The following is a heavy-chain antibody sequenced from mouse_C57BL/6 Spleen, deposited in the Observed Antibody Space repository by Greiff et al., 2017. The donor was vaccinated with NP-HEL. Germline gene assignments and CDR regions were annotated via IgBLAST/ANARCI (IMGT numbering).Heavy chain of an antibody. J-gene: IGHJ1*03. CDR3: ARRYGSSYRWYFDV. CDR1: GYTFTDHT. Sequence: QVQLQQSDAELVKPGASVKISCKVSGYTFTDHTIHWMKQRPEQGLEWIGYIYPIDGSTKYNEKFKGKATLTADKSSSTAYMQPNSLTSEDSAVQCCARRYGSSYRWYFDVWGTGTTVTVSS. CDR2: IYPIDGST. V-gene: IGHV1-78*01. D-gene: IGHD1-1*01.